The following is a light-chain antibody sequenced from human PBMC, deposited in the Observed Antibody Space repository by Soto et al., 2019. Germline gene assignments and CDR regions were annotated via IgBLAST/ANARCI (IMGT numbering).Light chain of an antibody. V-gene: IGLV1-40*01. CDR3: QSYDNTLSSSEVV. CDR1: SSNIGSGYD. Sequence: QSVLTQPPSVSGAPGQWVTISCTGSSSNIGSGYDVHWYQQFPGTAPKLLIYGNNNRPSGVPDRFSGSKSGTSASLAITGLQAEDEADYYCQSYDNTLSSSEVVFGGGTKLTVL. J-gene: IGLJ2*01. CDR2: GNN.